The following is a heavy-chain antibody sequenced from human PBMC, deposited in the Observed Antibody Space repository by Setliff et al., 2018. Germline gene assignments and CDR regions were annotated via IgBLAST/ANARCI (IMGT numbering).Heavy chain of an antibody. CDR3: TTGLRHGVPYFDL. Sequence: ASVKVSCKVSGYTLTELSMHWVRQAPGKGLEWMGGFDPEDGETIYAQKFQGRITISADMSLDIAHMELGSLTSEDTAVYYCTTGLRHGVPYFDLWGQGTLVTVSS. D-gene: IGHD3-10*01. J-gene: IGHJ4*02. CDR1: GYTLTELS. V-gene: IGHV1-24*01. CDR2: FDPEDGET.